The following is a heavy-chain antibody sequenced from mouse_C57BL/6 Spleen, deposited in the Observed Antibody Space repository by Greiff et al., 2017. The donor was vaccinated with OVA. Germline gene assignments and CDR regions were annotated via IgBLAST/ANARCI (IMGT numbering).Heavy chain of an antibody. CDR2: IDPSDSET. D-gene: IGHD1-1*01. J-gene: IGHJ1*03. Sequence: VQLQQPGAELVRPGSSVKLSCKASGYTFTSYWMHWVKQRPIQGLEWIGNIDPSDSETHYNQKFKDKATLTVDKSSSTAYMQLSSLTSEDSAVYYGARSTTSGWYFDVWGTGTTVTVSS. CDR1: GYTFTSYW. CDR3: ARSTTSGWYFDV. V-gene: IGHV1-52*01.